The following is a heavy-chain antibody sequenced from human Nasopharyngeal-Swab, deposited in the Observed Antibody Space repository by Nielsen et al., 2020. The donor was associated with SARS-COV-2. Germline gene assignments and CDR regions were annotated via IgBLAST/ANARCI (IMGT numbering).Heavy chain of an antibody. Sequence: GESLKISCAASGFTFSSYWMSWVRQAPGKGLEWVANIKQDGSEKYYVDSVKGRFTISRDNAKNSLYLQMNSLRAEDTAVYYCARADEKTIFGVVTPDYWGQGTLVTVSS. J-gene: IGHJ4*02. D-gene: IGHD3-3*01. CDR1: GFTFSSYW. CDR3: ARADEKTIFGVVTPDY. V-gene: IGHV3-7*01. CDR2: IKQDGSEK.